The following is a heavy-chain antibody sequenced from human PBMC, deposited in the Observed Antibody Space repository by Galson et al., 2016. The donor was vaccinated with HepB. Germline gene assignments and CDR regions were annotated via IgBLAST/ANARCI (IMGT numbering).Heavy chain of an antibody. Sequence: SLRXXCAASGXXFGXXXMTXXXRAXXKGLEXVSXISGNTISTFYADSVKGRSTISRDNSKNTLYLQVNSLRAEEXAVNYCAKTGXYGGNSEGHWFFDLWGRGXXLTV. D-gene: IGHD4-23*01. CDR2: ISGNTIST. CDR3: AKTGXYGGNSEGHWFFDL. J-gene: IGHJ2*01. CDR1: GXXFGXXX. V-gene: IGHV3-23*01.